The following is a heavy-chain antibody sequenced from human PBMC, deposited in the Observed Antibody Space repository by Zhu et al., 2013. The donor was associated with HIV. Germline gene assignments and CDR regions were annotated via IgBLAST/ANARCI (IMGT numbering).Heavy chain of an antibody. CDR3: ATTTYNFESSGYPDY. CDR1: GYTFTGYY. Sequence: QVQLVQSGAEVKMPGASVKVSCKASGYTFTGYYMHWVRQAPGQGLEWMGWINPNGGGTNYAQKFQARVTMTTDTSMNIAYMELSRLRSDDTAVYYCATTTYNFESSGYPDYWGQGTLVTVSS. CDR2: INPNGGGT. D-gene: IGHD3-22*01. J-gene: IGHJ4*02. V-gene: IGHV1-2*02.